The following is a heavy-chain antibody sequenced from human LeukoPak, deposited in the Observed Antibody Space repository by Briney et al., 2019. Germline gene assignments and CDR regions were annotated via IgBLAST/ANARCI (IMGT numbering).Heavy chain of an antibody. CDR1: GGSIRSGDYS. CDR3: ARSSGYPYLDY. CDR2: ISRTSDNI. Sequence: PSETLSLTCTVSGGSIRSGDYSWNWIRQHPGKGLEWLSYISRTSDNIYYADSVKGRFTISRDNAKNSVYLQMNSLRAEDTAVYYCARSSGYPYLDYWGQGTLVTVSS. D-gene: IGHD3-22*01. J-gene: IGHJ4*02. V-gene: IGHV3-48*01.